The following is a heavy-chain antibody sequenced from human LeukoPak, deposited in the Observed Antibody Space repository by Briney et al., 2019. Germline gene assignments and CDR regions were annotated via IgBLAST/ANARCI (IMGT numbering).Heavy chain of an antibody. CDR2: IYTSGST. CDR1: GGPISSYY. J-gene: IGHJ6*03. CDR3: ARVGNIVVGDYYYMDV. D-gene: IGHD2-2*01. Sequence: SKTLSLTCTVSGGPISSYYWSWIRQPAGKGLEWIGRIYTSGSTNYNPSLKSRVTMPVDTSKTQFSLKLSSVTAADTAVYYCARVGNIVVGDYYYMDVWGKGTTVTVSS. V-gene: IGHV4-4*07.